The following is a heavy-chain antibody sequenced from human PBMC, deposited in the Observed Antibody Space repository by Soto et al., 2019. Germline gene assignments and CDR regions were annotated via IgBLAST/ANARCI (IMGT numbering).Heavy chain of an antibody. D-gene: IGHD3-10*01. CDR1: GFTFSNYD. CDR2: ISSSGGII. CDR3: AREGSVSSSDYYAYYYGMDV. J-gene: IGHJ6*02. Sequence: GSLRLSCAASGFTFSNYDINWVRQAPGKGPEWISHISSSGGIIYYADSVKGRFTISRDNAKNSLYLQMNSLRGEDTAVYYCAREGSVSSSDYYAYYYGMDVWGQGTTVTVSS. V-gene: IGHV3-48*03.